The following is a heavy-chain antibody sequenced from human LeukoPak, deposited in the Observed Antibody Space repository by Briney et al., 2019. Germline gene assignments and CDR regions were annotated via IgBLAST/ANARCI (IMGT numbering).Heavy chain of an antibody. J-gene: IGHJ6*02. V-gene: IGHV4-59*01. CDR1: GGSISSYY. CDR3: ARNPVAVAENFYFGMDF. CDR2: VSHSGGA. Sequence: SETLSLTCTVSGGSISSYYWSWLRQPPGKGLEWIGYVSHSGGAEYNPSLESRVTISMDTSRNQFSLKVSSVTAADAARYYCARNPVAVAENFYFGMDFWGQGTTVAVSS. D-gene: IGHD2-15*01.